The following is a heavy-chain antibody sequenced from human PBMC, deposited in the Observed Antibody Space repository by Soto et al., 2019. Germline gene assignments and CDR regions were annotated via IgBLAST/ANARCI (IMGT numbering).Heavy chain of an antibody. V-gene: IGHV4-59*01. D-gene: IGHD6-19*01. CDR2: IYYNGNI. Sequence: SETLSLTCTVSGGSMNNIYWSWIRQSPEKGLEWVGYIYYNGNINYNPSLKSRVTMSVDTSKNQFSLKLTSVTSADTAVYFCARGGWSVDFRGRGIPVTVSS. CDR1: GGSMNNIY. J-gene: IGHJ4*02. CDR3: ARGGWSVDF.